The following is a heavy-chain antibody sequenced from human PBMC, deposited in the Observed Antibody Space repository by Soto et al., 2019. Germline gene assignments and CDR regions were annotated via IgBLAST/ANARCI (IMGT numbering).Heavy chain of an antibody. CDR2: IIPIFGTA. Sequence: SVKVSCKASGGTFSSYAISWVRQAPGQGLEWMGGIIPIFGTANYAQKFQGRVTITADKSTSTAYMELSSLRSEDTAVYYCASTYYYGSGSYFPYYYYGMDVWGQGTTVTV. CDR1: GGTFSSYA. V-gene: IGHV1-69*06. CDR3: ASTYYYGSGSYFPYYYYGMDV. J-gene: IGHJ6*02. D-gene: IGHD3-10*01.